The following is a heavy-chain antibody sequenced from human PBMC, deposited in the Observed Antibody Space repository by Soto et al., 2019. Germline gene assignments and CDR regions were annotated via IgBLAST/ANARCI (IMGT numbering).Heavy chain of an antibody. CDR2: INHSGST. V-gene: IGHV4-34*01. CDR3: ARGYRFYGSGSYYFDY. D-gene: IGHD3-10*01. J-gene: IGHJ4*02. Sequence: SETLSLTCAVYGGSFSGYYWSWIRQPPGKGLEWIGEINHSGSTNYNPSLKSRVTISVDTSKNQFPLKLSSVTAADTAVYYCARGYRFYGSGSYYFDYWGQGTLVTISS. CDR1: GGSFSGYY.